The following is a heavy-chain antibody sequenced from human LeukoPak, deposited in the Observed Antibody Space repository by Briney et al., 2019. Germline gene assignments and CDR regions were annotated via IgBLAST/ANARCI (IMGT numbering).Heavy chain of an antibody. V-gene: IGHV1-24*01. Sequence: ASVKVSCKVSGYTLTELSMHWVRQAPGKGLEWMGGFDPEDGETIYAQKFQGRVTMTEDTSTDTAYMELSSLRSEDTAVYYCATNVFGYSSGWYFFDYWAREPWSPSPQ. CDR1: GYTLTELS. J-gene: IGHJ4*02. D-gene: IGHD6-19*01. CDR3: ATNVFGYSSGWYFFDY. CDR2: FDPEDGET.